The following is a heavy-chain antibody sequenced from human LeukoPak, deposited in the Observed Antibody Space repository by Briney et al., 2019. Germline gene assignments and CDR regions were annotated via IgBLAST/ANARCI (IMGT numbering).Heavy chain of an antibody. D-gene: IGHD3-22*01. CDR3: AKGGYFYDGSDAY. CDR2: ISSSGSAI. CDR1: GFTFSSYE. V-gene: IGHV3-48*03. J-gene: IGHJ4*02. Sequence: GGSLRLSCAASGFTFSSYEMNWVRQAPGKGLEWLSYISSSGSAIYYADSVKGRFTISRDNAKNSLYLQMNSLRAEDTAVYYCAKGGYFYDGSDAYWGQGTLVTVSS.